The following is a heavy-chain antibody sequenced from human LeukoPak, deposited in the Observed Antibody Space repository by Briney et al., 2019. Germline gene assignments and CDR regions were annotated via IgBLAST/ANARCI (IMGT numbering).Heavy chain of an antibody. CDR1: GFTVSSNY. J-gene: IGHJ3*02. D-gene: IGHD3-10*01. CDR2: IYSGGST. CDR3: AKPVGVTNDAFDI. Sequence: GGSLRLSCAASGFTVSSNYMSWARQAPGKGLEWVSLIYSGGSTYYADSVKDRFFISRDNSKNTLYLQMNSLRAEDTAVYYCAKPVGVTNDAFDIWGQGTMVTVSS. V-gene: IGHV3-66*04.